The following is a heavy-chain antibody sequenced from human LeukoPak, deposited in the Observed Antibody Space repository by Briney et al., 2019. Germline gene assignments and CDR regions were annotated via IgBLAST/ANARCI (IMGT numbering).Heavy chain of an antibody. J-gene: IGHJ4*02. V-gene: IGHV3-43*02. CDR1: GFTFDDYA. Sequence: PGGSLRLSCAASGFTFDDYAMHWVRQAPGKGLEWVSLIRGDGVSTYYADSVKGRFTISRDNNKNSFYLQMNSLRTEDTAFYYCAKDIGGYSYAADYWGQGTLVTVSS. CDR2: IRGDGVST. CDR3: AKDIGGYSYAADY. D-gene: IGHD5-18*01.